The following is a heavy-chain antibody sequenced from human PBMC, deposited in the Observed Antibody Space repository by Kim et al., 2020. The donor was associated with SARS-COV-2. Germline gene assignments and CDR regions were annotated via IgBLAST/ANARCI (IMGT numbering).Heavy chain of an antibody. CDR3: ARDYYEDAFDI. D-gene: IGHD3-22*01. CDR2: ST. V-gene: IGHV3-53*04. J-gene: IGHJ3*02. Sequence: STFYADSVKSRFTISRHNSKNTLYLQMNSLRAEDTAVYYCARDYYEDAFDIWGQGTMVTVSS.